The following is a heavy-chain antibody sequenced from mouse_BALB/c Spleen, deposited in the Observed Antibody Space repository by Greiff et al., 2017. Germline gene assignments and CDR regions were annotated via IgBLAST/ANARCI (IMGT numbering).Heavy chain of an antibody. CDR1: GFSLPRYG. D-gene: IGHD2-3*01. CDR3: AREIYDGYPYAMDY. CDR2: IWAGGST. J-gene: IGHJ4*01. V-gene: IGHV2-9*02. Sequence: QVQLKESGPGLVSPSQSLSITCPVSGFSLPRYGVHWVRPPPGKGLEWLGVIWAGGSTNYNSALMSRLSISKDNSKSQVFLKMNSLQTDDTAMYYCAREIYDGYPYAMDYWGQGTSVT.